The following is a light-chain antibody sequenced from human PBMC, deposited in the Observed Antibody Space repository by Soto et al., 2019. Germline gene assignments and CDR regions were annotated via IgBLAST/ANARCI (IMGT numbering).Light chain of an antibody. Sequence: DIQMTQSPSSLSASVGDRVTITCLASQSINRFLNWYRQKPGKAPKLLIYAASSLQSGVPSRFSGSGSGTDFTLTISSLQPEDFVTYYCQQSYSTPITFGQGTRLEIK. CDR3: QQSYSTPIT. CDR1: QSINRF. CDR2: AAS. J-gene: IGKJ5*01. V-gene: IGKV1-39*01.